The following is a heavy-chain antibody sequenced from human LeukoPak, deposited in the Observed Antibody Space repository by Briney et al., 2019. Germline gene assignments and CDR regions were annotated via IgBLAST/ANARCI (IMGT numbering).Heavy chain of an antibody. V-gene: IGHV4-4*07. Sequence: SETLSLTCTVSGGSISSYYWSWIRQPAGKGLEWIGRIYTSGSTNYNPSLKSRVTMSVDTSKNPFSLKLSSVTAADTAVYYCLWQQAGHGYYYGMDVWGQGTTVTVSS. D-gene: IGHD6-13*01. J-gene: IGHJ6*02. CDR2: IYTSGST. CDR3: LWQQAGHGYYYGMDV. CDR1: GGSISSYY.